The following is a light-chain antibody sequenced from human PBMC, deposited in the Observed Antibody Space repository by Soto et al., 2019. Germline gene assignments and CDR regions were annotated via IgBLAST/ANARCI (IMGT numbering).Light chain of an antibody. CDR2: AAS. V-gene: IGKV1-39*01. J-gene: IGKJ1*01. Sequence: DIQMTQSPSSLSASVGDRVTITCRASQSISSYLNWYQQKPGKPPKLLIYAASSLQSGVPSRFSGSGSGTEFTLTISSLQSADFGVYYCQQYHNWPQTFGQGTKVDI. CDR1: QSISSY. CDR3: QQYHNWPQT.